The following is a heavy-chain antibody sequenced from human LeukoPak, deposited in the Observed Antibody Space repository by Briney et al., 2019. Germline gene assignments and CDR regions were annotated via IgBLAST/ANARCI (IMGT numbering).Heavy chain of an antibody. V-gene: IGHV3-48*01. CDR2: ISSPSTTI. J-gene: IGHJ6*03. CDR3: AREDSSSSHYYMDV. D-gene: IGHD6-6*01. Sequence: GGSLTLSCAASEFTLRSYSLHWVRQAPGKGLAWVSFISSPSTTIYYTDAVEGRFTISRDNAKNSLYLQKNSLRAEDTAVYYCAREDSSSSHYYMDVWGKGTTVTVSS. CDR1: EFTLRSYS.